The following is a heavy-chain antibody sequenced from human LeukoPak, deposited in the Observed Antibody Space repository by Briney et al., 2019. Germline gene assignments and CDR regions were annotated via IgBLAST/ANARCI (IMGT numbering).Heavy chain of an antibody. J-gene: IGHJ5*02. CDR3: ARGGYDFWSGYYTGNWFDP. CDR1: GGTFSTYA. CDR2: ISAYNGNT. D-gene: IGHD3-3*01. Sequence: ASVKVSCKASGGTFSTYAVNWVRQAPGQGLEWMGWISAYNGNTNYAQKLQGRVTMTTDTSTSTAYMELRSLRSDDTAVYYCARGGYDFWSGYYTGNWFDPWGQGTLVTVSS. V-gene: IGHV1-18*01.